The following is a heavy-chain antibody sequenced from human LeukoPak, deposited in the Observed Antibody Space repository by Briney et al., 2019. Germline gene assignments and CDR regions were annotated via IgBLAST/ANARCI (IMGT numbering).Heavy chain of an antibody. D-gene: IGHD3-3*01. CDR1: GFTFSSYA. J-gene: IGHJ4*02. CDR3: AKVWSGTLRFLEWFLNFDY. CDR2: ISGSGGST. Sequence: GGSLRLSCAASGFTFSSYAMSWVRQAPGKGLEWVSAISGSGGSTYYADSVKGRFTISRDNSKNTLYLQMNSLRAEDTAVYYCAKVWSGTLRFLEWFLNFDYWGQGTLVTVSS. V-gene: IGHV3-23*01.